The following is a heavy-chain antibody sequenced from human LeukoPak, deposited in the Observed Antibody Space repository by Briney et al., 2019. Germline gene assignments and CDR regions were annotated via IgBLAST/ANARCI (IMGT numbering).Heavy chain of an antibody. CDR1: GYTFTSYD. J-gene: IGHJ6*03. D-gene: IGHD5-12*01. V-gene: IGHV1-8*01. Sequence: ASVKVSCKASGYTFTSYDINWVRQATGQGLEWMGWMNPNSGNTGYAQKFQGRVTMTRNTSISTAYMELSSLRSEDTAVYYCARGRWGSHNGYLYYYYYYMDVWGKGTTVTVSS. CDR2: MNPNSGNT. CDR3: ARGRWGSHNGYLYYYYYYMDV.